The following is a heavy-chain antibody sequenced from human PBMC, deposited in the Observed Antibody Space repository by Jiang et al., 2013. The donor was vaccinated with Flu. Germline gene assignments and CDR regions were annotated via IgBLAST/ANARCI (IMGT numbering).Heavy chain of an antibody. Sequence: VQLVESGGGVVQPGRSLRLSCAASGFTFSSYAMHWVRQAPGKGLEWVAVISYDGSNKYYADSVKGRFTISRDNSKNTLYLQMNSLRAEDTAVYYCARVAAAGTKGYDAFDIWGQGTMVTVSS. CDR2: ISYDGSNK. V-gene: IGHV3-30-3*01. D-gene: IGHD6-13*01. J-gene: IGHJ3*02. CDR3: ARVAAAGTKGYDAFDI. CDR1: GFTFSSYA.